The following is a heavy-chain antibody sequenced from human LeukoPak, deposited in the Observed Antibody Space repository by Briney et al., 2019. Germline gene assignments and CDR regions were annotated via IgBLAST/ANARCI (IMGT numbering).Heavy chain of an antibody. CDR3: AKRRSGSSGWFPFDS. J-gene: IGHJ4*02. V-gene: IGHV3-23*01. D-gene: IGHD6-19*01. Sequence: GGSLRLSCVASGLTFSAYVMAWVRQAPGKGLEWVSGISGSGVSAYYGDSVKGRFTISRDNPKNTVYLQMDSLRAEDTAVYYCAKRRSGSSGWFPFDSWGQGTLVTVSS. CDR1: GLTFSAYV. CDR2: ISGSGVSA.